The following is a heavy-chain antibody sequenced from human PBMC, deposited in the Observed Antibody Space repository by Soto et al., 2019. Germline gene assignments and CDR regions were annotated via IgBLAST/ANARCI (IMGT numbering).Heavy chain of an antibody. Sequence: GESLKISCKASGYSFTSYWIGWVRQMPGKGLEWMGIIYPGDSDTRYSPSFQGQVTISADKSISTAYLQWSSLKASDTAMYYCARQKTEGYCSGGTCYVLEVLDIGGQGTMVTVSS. CDR1: GYSFTSYW. CDR2: IYPGDSDT. J-gene: IGHJ3*02. CDR3: ARQKTEGYCSGGTCYVLEVLDI. D-gene: IGHD2-15*01. V-gene: IGHV5-51*01.